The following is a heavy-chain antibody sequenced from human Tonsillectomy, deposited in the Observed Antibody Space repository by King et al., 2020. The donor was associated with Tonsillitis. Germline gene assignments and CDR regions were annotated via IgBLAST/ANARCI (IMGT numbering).Heavy chain of an antibody. D-gene: IGHD4-17*01. Sequence: VQLVESGGGLVQPGGSLRLSCAASRFTFSSYEINWVRQAPGKGLEWVSYISSSGSTIFYADSVKGRFTISRDNAKKSLSLKMNSLSAGDTAVYYCARDQVRDYGDPAFDYWGQGTLVTVSS. CDR1: RFTFSSYE. CDR3: ARDQVRDYGDPAFDY. J-gene: IGHJ4*02. V-gene: IGHV3-48*03. CDR2: ISSSGSTI.